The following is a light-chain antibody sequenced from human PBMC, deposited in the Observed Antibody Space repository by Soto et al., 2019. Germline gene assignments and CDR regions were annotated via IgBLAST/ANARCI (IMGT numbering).Light chain of an antibody. CDR2: EGS. CDR3: CSYAGTRIPT. V-gene: IGLV2-23*01. CDR1: SSDVGSYKS. J-gene: IGLJ3*02. Sequence: QSALTQPASVSGSLGQSITISCTGTSSDVGSYKSVSWYQNHPGKAPKLMIYEGSKRPSGVYNRFSGSNSGNTASLTISVLQAEDDAYYYCCSYAGTRIPTFGGGTKLTVL.